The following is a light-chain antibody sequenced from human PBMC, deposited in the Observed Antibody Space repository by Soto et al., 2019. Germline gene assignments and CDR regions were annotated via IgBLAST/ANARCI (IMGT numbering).Light chain of an antibody. CDR2: DAS. CDR3: QQRSNWRRT. V-gene: IGKV3-11*01. CDR1: QSVSSY. Sequence: EIVLTQSPATLSLSPGERATLSCRASQSVSSYLAWYQQKPGQAPRLLIYDASNRATGIPARFSGSGSGTDFTLTISSLEPEDFAIYYCQQRSNWRRTFGQGTKVAIK. J-gene: IGKJ1*01.